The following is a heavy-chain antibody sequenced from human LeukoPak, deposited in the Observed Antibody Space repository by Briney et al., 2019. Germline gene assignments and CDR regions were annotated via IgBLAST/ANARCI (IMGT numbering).Heavy chain of an antibody. V-gene: IGHV3-21*01. CDR1: GFTFSSYS. J-gene: IGHJ3*02. CDR2: ISSSSSYI. Sequence: NPGGSLRLSCAASGFTFSSYSMNWVRQAPGKGLEWVSSISSSSSYIYYADSVKGRFTISRDNAKNSLYLQMNSLRAEDTAVYYCARAELYSYGTLNAFDIWGQGTMVTVSS. CDR3: ARAELYSYGTLNAFDI. D-gene: IGHD5-18*01.